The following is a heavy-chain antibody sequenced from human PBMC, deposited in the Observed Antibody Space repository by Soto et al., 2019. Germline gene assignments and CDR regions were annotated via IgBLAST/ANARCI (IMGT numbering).Heavy chain of an antibody. J-gene: IGHJ4*02. CDR3: ARDKITGLFDY. V-gene: IGHV4-34*01. CDR1: GGSFSGYY. Sequence: QVQLQQWGAGLLKPSETLSLTCAVYGGSFSGYYWTWIRQPPGTGLEWIGEINHSGSTNYNPSLTSRVTISVDTSQHQFSLNLTSVTAADTAVYYCARDKITGLFDYWGQGTLVTVSP. D-gene: IGHD2-8*02. CDR2: INHSGST.